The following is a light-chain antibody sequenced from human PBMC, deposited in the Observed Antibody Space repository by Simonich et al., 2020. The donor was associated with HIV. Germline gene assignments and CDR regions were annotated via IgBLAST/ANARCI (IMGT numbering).Light chain of an antibody. J-gene: IGKJ3*01. Sequence: DIVMTPSPDSLAVSLGERATINCKSSQSVLYSSNHKNYLAWYQQKPGTPPKLLNYWASTRESWGPYPFSGRGSGTEFTLPNSSLQAENGAVYYCQEYYRTPGTLGPGTKVDIK. CDR3: QEYYRTPGT. V-gene: IGKV4-1*01. CDR2: WAS. CDR1: QSVLYSSNHKNY.